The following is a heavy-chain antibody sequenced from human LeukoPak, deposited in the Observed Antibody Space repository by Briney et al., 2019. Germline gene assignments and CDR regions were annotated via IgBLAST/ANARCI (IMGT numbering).Heavy chain of an antibody. D-gene: IGHD3-22*01. J-gene: IGHJ1*01. Sequence: ASVKVSCKASGYTFTSYYMHWVRQAPGQGLEWMGIINPSGGSTSYAQKFQGRVTMTRDTSTSTVYMELSSLRSEDTAVYYCARDDSSGYLSAEYFRHWGQGTLVTVSS. CDR1: GYTFTSYY. CDR2: INPSGGST. CDR3: ARDDSSGYLSAEYFRH. V-gene: IGHV1-46*01.